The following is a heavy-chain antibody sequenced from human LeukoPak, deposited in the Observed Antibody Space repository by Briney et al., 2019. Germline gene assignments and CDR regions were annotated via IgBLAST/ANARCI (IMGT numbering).Heavy chain of an antibody. J-gene: IGHJ4*02. CDR2: ILPIFGTA. Sequence: ASVKVSCKASGGTFSSYAISWVRQAPGQGLEWMGGILPIFGTANYAQKFQGRVTITADESTSTAYMELSSLRSEDTAVYYCARGYCSGGSCPTGFDYWGQGTLVTVSS. CDR3: ARGYCSGGSCPTGFDY. CDR1: GGTFSSYA. V-gene: IGHV1-69*13. D-gene: IGHD2-15*01.